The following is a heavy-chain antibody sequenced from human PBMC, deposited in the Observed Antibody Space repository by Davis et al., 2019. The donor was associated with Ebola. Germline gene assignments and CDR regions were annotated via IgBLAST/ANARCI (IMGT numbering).Heavy chain of an antibody. Sequence: GESLKLPCAAPGFIFSDYFMNWVRQAPGQGLELISDISSSSSTVYYANSVKGRFTISRDNAKNSLYLQMNNLRDEDTAVYYCARTICSTTDCRSLDSWGQGTLVTVSS. J-gene: IGHJ4*02. V-gene: IGHV3-48*02. D-gene: IGHD2-2*01. CDR1: GFIFSDYF. CDR3: ARTICSTTDCRSLDS. CDR2: ISSSSSTV.